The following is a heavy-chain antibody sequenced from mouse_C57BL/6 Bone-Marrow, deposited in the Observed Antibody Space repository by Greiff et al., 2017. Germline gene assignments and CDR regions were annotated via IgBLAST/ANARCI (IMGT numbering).Heavy chain of an antibody. CDR2: IDPSDSYT. J-gene: IGHJ1*03. D-gene: IGHD1-1*01. V-gene: IGHV1-50*01. CDR3: ARRDYGSSLWYFDV. CDR1: GYTFTSYW. Sequence: QVQLQQPGAELVKPGASVKLSCKASGYTFTSYWMQWVKQRPGQGLEWIGEIDPSDSYTNYNQKFKGKATLTVDTSSSTAYMQLSSLTSEDSAVYYCARRDYGSSLWYFDVWGTGTTVTVSS.